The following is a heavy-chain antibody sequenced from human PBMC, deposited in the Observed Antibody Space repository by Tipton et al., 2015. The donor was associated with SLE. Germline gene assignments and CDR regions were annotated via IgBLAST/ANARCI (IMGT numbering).Heavy chain of an antibody. V-gene: IGHV3-23*01. CDR1: GFTFSSYA. CDR3: AKARTLSYGSGSGSFDY. CDR2: ISGSGGST. J-gene: IGHJ4*02. Sequence: SLRLSCAASGFTFSSYAMSWVRQAPGKGLEWVSAISGSGGSTYYADSVKGRFTISRDNSKNTLYLQMNSLRAEDTAVYYCAKARTLSYGSGSGSFDYWGQGTLVTVSS. D-gene: IGHD3-10*01.